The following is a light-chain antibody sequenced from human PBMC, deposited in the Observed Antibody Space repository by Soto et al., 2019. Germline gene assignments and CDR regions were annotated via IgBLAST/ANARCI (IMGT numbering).Light chain of an antibody. J-gene: IGKJ3*01. Sequence: EIVLTQSPGILSLSPGERVTLSCRARQSVSSSYLALYQQKPGQAPRLLVYGASSSATGIPDRFSGSGSGTDFTLTISRLEPVDFAVYYCKQYGSSLSTYGPGTKVDIK. CDR3: KQYGSSLST. V-gene: IGKV3-20*01. CDR2: GAS. CDR1: QSVSSSY.